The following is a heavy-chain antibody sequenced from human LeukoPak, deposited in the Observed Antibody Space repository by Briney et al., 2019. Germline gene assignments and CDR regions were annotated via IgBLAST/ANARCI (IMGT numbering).Heavy chain of an antibody. CDR3: AKDRRTTPYDY. Sequence: PGRSLRLSCAASGFTFSSYAMHWVRQAPGKGLEWVAVISNDGNKKQYADSVKGRFTISRDNSKNTLYLQMNSLRAEDTAVYYCAKDRRTTPYDYWGQGTLVTVSS. CDR2: ISNDGNKK. J-gene: IGHJ4*02. V-gene: IGHV3-30*04. D-gene: IGHD4-11*01. CDR1: GFTFSSYA.